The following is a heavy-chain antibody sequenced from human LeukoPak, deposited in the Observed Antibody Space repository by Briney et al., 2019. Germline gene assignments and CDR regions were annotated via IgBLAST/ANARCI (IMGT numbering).Heavy chain of an antibody. V-gene: IGHV5-51*01. CDR1: GYSFTTYW. CDR2: IYPGDSDT. Sequence: GESLKISCRVSGYSFTTYWIGWVRQMPGKGLEWMGIIYPGDSDTRYSPSFQGQVTISAGKSISTAYLQWSSLKASDTAMYYCARRWELYYFDYWGQGTLVTVSS. CDR3: ARRWELYYFDY. D-gene: IGHD1-26*01. J-gene: IGHJ4*02.